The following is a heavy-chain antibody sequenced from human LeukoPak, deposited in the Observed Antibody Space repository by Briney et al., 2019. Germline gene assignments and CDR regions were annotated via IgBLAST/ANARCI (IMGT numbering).Heavy chain of an antibody. CDR2: IYYSGST. V-gene: IGHV4-59*01. Sequence: SETLSPTCSVSGGSISSYYWSWIRQPPGKGLEWIGYIYYSGSTNYNPSLKSRVTISEDTSKNQFSLKLSSVTAADTAVYYCARVRGSGSYYNPLKYNWFDPWGQGTLVTVSS. J-gene: IGHJ5*02. D-gene: IGHD3-10*01. CDR1: GGSISSYY. CDR3: ARVRGSGSYYNPLKYNWFDP.